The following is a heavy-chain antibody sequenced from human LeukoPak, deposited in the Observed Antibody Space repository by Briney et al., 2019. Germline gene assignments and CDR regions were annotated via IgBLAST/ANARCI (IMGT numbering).Heavy chain of an antibody. D-gene: IGHD3-3*01. CDR3: ARDDGPPIFGVVKHPFDY. J-gene: IGHJ4*02. Sequence: SETLSLTCTVSGGSISSYYWSWIRQPAGKGLESIGHISTSGSTNYNPSLKSRVTMSVDTSKNQFSLKLSSVTAADTAVYYCARDDGPPIFGVVKHPFDYWGQGTLVTVSS. V-gene: IGHV4-4*07. CDR1: GGSISSYY. CDR2: ISTSGST.